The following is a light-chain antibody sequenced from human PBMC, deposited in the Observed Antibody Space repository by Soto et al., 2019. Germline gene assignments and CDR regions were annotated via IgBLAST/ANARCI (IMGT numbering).Light chain of an antibody. Sequence: EIVMTQSPATLSVSPGERATLSCRASQSVGSNLAWYQLKPGQAPRLLIYGASTRATGIPARFSGSGSGTDVTLTISSLQSEDFAIYFGQQYNHWPPDRTFGQGTKVELK. V-gene: IGKV3-15*01. CDR1: QSVGSN. CDR2: GAS. CDR3: QQYNHWPPDRT. J-gene: IGKJ1*01.